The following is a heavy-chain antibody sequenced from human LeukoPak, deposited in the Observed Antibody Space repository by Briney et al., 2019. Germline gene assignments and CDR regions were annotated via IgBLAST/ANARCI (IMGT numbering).Heavy chain of an antibody. D-gene: IGHD3-10*01. CDR3: ARKTYGSGSYWTYGMDV. CDR1: GGSFSGYY. Sequence: SETLSLTCAVYGGSFSGYYWSWIRQHPGKGLEWIGYIYYSGSTYYNPSLKSRVTISVDTSKNQFSLKLSSVTAADTAVYYCARKTYGSGSYWTYGMDVWGQGTTVTVSS. V-gene: IGHV4-31*11. J-gene: IGHJ6*02. CDR2: IYYSGST.